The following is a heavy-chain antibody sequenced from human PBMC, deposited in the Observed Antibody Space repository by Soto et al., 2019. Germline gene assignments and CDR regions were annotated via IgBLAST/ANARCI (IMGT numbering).Heavy chain of an antibody. Sequence: GRSLRLSCAASGFTFSSYCMHWVRQAPGKGLEWVAVISYDGRNKYYADAVKGRFTISRDNSKNTLYLQMSSLRAEDTAGYYCARGARTLINRYCSSTSCTLYVYWGQGTLVHVSS. CDR1: GFTFSSYC. J-gene: IGHJ4*02. D-gene: IGHD2-2*01. V-gene: IGHV3-30*03. CDR3: ARGARTLINRYCSSTSCTLYVY. CDR2: ISYDGRNK.